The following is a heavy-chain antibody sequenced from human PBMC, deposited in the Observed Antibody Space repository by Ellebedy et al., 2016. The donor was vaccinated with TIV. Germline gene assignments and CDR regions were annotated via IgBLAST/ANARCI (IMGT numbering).Heavy chain of an antibody. D-gene: IGHD1-26*01. V-gene: IGHV3-9*01. CDR2: ISWDSQTT. CDR3: AKDDRVGPSLGFFDY. J-gene: IGHJ4*03. Sequence: GGSLRLXCAASGFTFDQHAMHWVRQVPGKALEWVSYISWDSQTTDYADSVKGRFTISRNNFAKSVYLNMNSLTAEDSALYYCAKDDRVGPSLGFFDYWGRGTLVTVSS. CDR1: GFTFDQHA.